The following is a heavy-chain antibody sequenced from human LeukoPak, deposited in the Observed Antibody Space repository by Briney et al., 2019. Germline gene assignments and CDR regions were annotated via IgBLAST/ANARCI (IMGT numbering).Heavy chain of an antibody. D-gene: IGHD6-19*01. V-gene: IGHV3-21*01. CDR1: GFTFSSYS. J-gene: IGHJ4*02. CDR3: ARSPAGRDYFDY. Sequence: GGSLRLSCAASGFTFSSYSMNWVRQAPGKGLEWVSSISSSSSYIYYADSVRGRFTISRDNAKNSLYLQMNSLRAGDTAVYYCARSPAGRDYFDYWGQGTLVTVSS. CDR2: ISSSSSYI.